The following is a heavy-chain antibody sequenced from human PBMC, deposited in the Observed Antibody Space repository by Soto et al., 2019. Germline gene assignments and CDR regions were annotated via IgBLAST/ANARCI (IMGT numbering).Heavy chain of an antibody. CDR3: ARGRRAVMYYYYGMDV. CDR1: GGSFSGYY. V-gene: IGHV4-34*01. J-gene: IGHJ6*02. CDR2: INHSGST. D-gene: IGHD6-19*01. Sequence: SETLSLTCAVYGGSFSGYYWSWIRQPPGKGLEWIGEINHSGSTNYNPSLKSRVTISVDTSKNQFSLKLSSVTAAGTAVYYCARGRRAVMYYYYGMDVRGPGTTDTVSS.